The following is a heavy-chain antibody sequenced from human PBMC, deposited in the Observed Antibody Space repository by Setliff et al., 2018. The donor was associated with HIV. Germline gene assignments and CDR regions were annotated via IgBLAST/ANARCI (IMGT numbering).Heavy chain of an antibody. D-gene: IGHD1-26*01. CDR3: ARAPAHEHATGWYSSSNRFDP. Sequence: SVKVSCKASGFIFTSSAMQWVRQARGQRLEWIGWIVVGSSNTNYAQRFQGRVTITADHSASTAYMELSRLKSADTAVYYCARAPAHEHATGWYSSSNRFDPWGQGTLVT. CDR1: GFIFTSSA. V-gene: IGHV1-58*02. J-gene: IGHJ5*02. CDR2: IVVGSSNT.